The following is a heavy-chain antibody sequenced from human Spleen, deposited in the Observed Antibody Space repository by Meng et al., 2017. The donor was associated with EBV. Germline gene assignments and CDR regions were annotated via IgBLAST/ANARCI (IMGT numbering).Heavy chain of an antibody. CDR1: GGTFSSDA. Sequence: QGQLVQSGAEVKKPGSSVKVSCRTSGGTFSSDAVSWVRQAPGQGLEWMGGLIPMVGAPHYAQKFQGRVTIIADESTSTHYMELSSLRSEDTALYFCSSESGRGFTPDYWGQGTLVTVSS. CDR3: SSESGRGFTPDY. V-gene: IGHV1-69*01. D-gene: IGHD3-10*01. J-gene: IGHJ4*02. CDR2: LIPMVGAP.